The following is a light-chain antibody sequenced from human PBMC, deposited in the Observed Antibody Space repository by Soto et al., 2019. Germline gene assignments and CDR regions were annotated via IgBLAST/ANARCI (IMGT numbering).Light chain of an antibody. Sequence: EIVLTQSPGTLSLSPGEGATLSCRASQSVANNYLAWYQQKPGQAPRLLIYGASTRATGIPARFSGSGSGTEFTLTISSLQSEDFAVYYCQQYNNWPPLTFGGGTKVEIK. CDR2: GAS. V-gene: IGKV3-15*01. CDR1: QSVANN. J-gene: IGKJ4*01. CDR3: QQYNNWPPLT.